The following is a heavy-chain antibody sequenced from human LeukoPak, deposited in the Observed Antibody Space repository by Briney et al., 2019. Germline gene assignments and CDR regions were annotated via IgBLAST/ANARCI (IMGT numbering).Heavy chain of an antibody. CDR3: ASIAAYGGGSYTIAY. Sequence: KPSETLSLTCTVSGGSTSSYYWSWIRQPPGRGLEWIGYISDSGSTNYNPSLKSRVTMSVDTSRNQFSLKLSSVTAADTAVYYCASIAAYGGGSYTIAYWGQGTLVSVSS. V-gene: IGHV4-59*08. J-gene: IGHJ4*02. CDR2: ISDSGST. D-gene: IGHD6-19*01. CDR1: GGSTSSYY.